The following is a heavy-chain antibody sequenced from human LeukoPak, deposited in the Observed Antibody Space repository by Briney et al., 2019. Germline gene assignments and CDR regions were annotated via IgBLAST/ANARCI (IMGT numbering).Heavy chain of an antibody. J-gene: IGHJ4*02. CDR2: ISGSGGST. CDR3: AKDRGVAVVPAESDY. CDR1: GFTFSSYA. V-gene: IGHV3-23*01. Sequence: GGSLRLSCAASGFTFSSYAMSWVRQAPGKGLEWVSAISGSGGSTYYADSVKGRFTISRDNSKNTLYLQMNSLRAEDTAVYYCAKDRGVAVVPAESDYWGQGTLVTVSS. D-gene: IGHD2-2*01.